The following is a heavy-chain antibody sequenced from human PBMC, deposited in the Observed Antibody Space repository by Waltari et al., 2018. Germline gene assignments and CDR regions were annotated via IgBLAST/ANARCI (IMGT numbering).Heavy chain of an antibody. CDR2: IYYSGST. Sequence: QVQLQESGPGLVKPSETLSLTCTVSGGSISSYYWSWIRQPPGKGLEWIGYIYYSGSTNYNPSLKSRVTISVDTSKNQFSLKLSSVTAADTAVYYCARVHRSESDAFDIWGQGTMVTVSS. D-gene: IGHD1-1*01. CDR1: GGSISSYY. V-gene: IGHV4-59*08. CDR3: ARVHRSESDAFDI. J-gene: IGHJ3*02.